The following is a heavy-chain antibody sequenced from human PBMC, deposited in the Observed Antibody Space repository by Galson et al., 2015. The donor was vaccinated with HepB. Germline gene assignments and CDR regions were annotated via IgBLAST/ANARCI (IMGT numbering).Heavy chain of an antibody. V-gene: IGHV3-30-3*01. CDR3: ARDPSSYYDGYYFDY. Sequence: SLRLSCAASGFTFSSYAMHWVRQAPGKGLEWVAVISYDGSNKYYADSVKGRFTISRDNSKNTLYLQMNSLRAEDTAVYYCARDPSSYYDGYYFDYWGQGTLVTVSS. D-gene: IGHD3-22*01. J-gene: IGHJ4*02. CDR1: GFTFSSYA. CDR2: ISYDGSNK.